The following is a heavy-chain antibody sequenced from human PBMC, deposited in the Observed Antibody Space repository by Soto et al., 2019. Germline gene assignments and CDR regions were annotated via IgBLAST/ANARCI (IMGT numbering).Heavy chain of an antibody. D-gene: IGHD4-17*01. Sequence: QVQLVQSGAAVKKPGASVKVSCKASGYTFSSSGINWVRQAPGLGLAGMGWISAYNGNTNYAQKLQGRVTMTTDTATSTAYRELRSLRADDTSVCYCARGTAVETGSYWGQGTQVTVSS. CDR3: ARGTAVETGSY. CDR2: ISAYNGNT. CDR1: GYTFSSSG. J-gene: IGHJ4*02. V-gene: IGHV1-18*01.